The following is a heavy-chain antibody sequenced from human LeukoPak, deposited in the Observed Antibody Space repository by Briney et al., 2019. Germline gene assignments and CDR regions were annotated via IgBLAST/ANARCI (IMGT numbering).Heavy chain of an antibody. CDR3: AKLGTTSVTTGY. CDR1: GFTFSSYG. V-gene: IGHV3-23*01. J-gene: IGHJ4*02. CDR2: ISGSGGST. Sequence: GGSLRLSCAASGFTFSSYGMSWVRQAPGKGLEWVSAISGSGGSTYYADSVKGRFTISRDNSKNTLYLQMNSLRGEDTAVYYCAKLGTTSVTTGYWGQGTLVTVSS. D-gene: IGHD4-17*01.